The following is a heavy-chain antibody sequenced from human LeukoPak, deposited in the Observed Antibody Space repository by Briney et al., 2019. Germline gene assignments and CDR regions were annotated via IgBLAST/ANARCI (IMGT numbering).Heavy chain of an antibody. V-gene: IGHV4-59*12. J-gene: IGHJ6*03. CDR2: IYYSGST. CDR3: AQDSHYYYYMDV. CDR1: GGSISSYY. Sequence: SETLSLTCTVSGGSISSYYWSWIRQPPGKGLEWIGYIYYSGSTNYNPSLKSRVTISVDTSKNQFSLKLSSVTAADTAVYYCAQDSHYYYYMDVWGKGTTVTVSS.